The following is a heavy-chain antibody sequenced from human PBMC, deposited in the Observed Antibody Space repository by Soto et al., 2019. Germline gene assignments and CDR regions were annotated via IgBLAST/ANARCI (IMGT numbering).Heavy chain of an antibody. CDR3: VRDSPTVLELFDY. CDR1: GFTFISYW. D-gene: IGHD1-7*01. CDR2: INSDGSST. V-gene: IGHV3-74*01. Sequence: PGGSLRLSFAASGFTFISYWMHWVRQTPGKGLVWVSRINSDGSSTNYADSVKGRFTISRDNAKNTVYLQMNSLRAEDTAMYYSVRDSPTVLELFDYWGQGTLVTVSS. J-gene: IGHJ4*02.